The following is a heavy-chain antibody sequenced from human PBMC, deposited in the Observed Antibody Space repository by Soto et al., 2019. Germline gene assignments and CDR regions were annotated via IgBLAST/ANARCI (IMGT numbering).Heavy chain of an antibody. V-gene: IGHV5-51*01. CDR3: ASSGVGSSSSRPNGMDV. CDR2: IYPGDSDT. J-gene: IGHJ6*02. D-gene: IGHD6-6*01. Sequence: PGESLKISCKGSGYSFTSYWIGWVRQMPGKGLEWMGIIYPGDSDTRYSPSFQGQVTISADKSISTAYLQWSSPKASDTAMYYCASSGVGSSSSRPNGMDVWGQGTTVTVSS. CDR1: GYSFTSYW.